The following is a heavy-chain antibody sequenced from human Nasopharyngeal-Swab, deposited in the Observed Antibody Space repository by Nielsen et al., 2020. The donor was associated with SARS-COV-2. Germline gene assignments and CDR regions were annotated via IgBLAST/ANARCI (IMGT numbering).Heavy chain of an antibody. V-gene: IGHV1-46*01. CDR2: INPSGGST. CDR1: GYTFTSYY. Sequence: ASVKVSCKASGYTFTSYYMHWVRQAPGQGLEWMGIINPSGGSTSYAQKFQGRVTMTRDTSTSTVYMELSRLRSDDTAVYYCARERRIVATILSDYYYGMDVWGQGTTVTVSS. CDR3: ARERRIVATILSDYYYGMDV. J-gene: IGHJ6*02. D-gene: IGHD5-12*01.